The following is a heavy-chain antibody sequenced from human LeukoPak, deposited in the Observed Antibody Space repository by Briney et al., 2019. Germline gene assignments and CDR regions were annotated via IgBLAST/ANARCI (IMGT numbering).Heavy chain of an antibody. CDR3: ARQGCTNGVCDVADY. J-gene: IGHJ4*02. Sequence: SETLSLTCTVPGGSISSSSYYWGWIRQPPGKGLEWIGGIYYSGSTYYNPSLKSRVTISVDASKNQFSLKLSSVTAADTAVYYCARQGCTNGVCDVADYWGQGTLVTVSS. D-gene: IGHD2-8*01. CDR2: IYYSGST. V-gene: IGHV4-39*07. CDR1: GGSISSSSYY.